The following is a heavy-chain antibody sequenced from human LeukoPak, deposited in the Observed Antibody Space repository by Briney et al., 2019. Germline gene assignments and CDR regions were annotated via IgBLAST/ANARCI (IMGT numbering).Heavy chain of an antibody. J-gene: IGHJ5*02. CDR3: APLAPYNWFDP. CDR1: GGTFSSYA. CDR2: IIPIFGTA. V-gene: IGHV1-69*05. Sequence: PVKVSCKASGGTFSSYAISWVRQAPGQGLEWMGGIIPIFGTANYAQKFQGRVAITTDESTSTAYMELSSLRSEDTAVYYCAPLAPYNWFDPWGQGTLVTVSS.